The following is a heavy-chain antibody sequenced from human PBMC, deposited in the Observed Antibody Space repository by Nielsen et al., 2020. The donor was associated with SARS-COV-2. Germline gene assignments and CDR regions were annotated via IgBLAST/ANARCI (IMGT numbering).Heavy chain of an antibody. D-gene: IGHD3-16*01. CDR1: GYTFTSYD. V-gene: IGHV1-8*01. CDR3: AREAYYDYVWAY. J-gene: IGHJ4*02. Sequence: ASVKVSCKAPGYTFTSYDINWVRQATGQGLEWMGWMNPNSGNTGYAQKFQGRVTMTRNTSISTAYMELSSLRSEDTAVYYCAREAYYDYVWAYWGQGTLVTVSS. CDR2: MNPNSGNT.